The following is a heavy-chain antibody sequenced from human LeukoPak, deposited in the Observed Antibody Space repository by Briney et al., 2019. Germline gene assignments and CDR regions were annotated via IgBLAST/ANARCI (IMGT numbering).Heavy chain of an antibody. D-gene: IGHD4-17*01. CDR3: ALMVTTYHDASDI. V-gene: IGHV1-2*04. Sequence: ASVKVSCKASGYTFSDYYMHWVRQAPGQGPEWMGWINANNGETNYPQKFQGWVTMTRDTSISTAYMELSRLKSDDTAVYYCALMVTTYHDASDIWGQGTMVTVSS. J-gene: IGHJ3*02. CDR1: GYTFSDYY. CDR2: INANNGET.